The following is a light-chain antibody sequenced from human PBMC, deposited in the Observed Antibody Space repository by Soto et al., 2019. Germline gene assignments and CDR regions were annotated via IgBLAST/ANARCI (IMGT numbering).Light chain of an antibody. CDR1: SGSIASNY. V-gene: IGLV6-57*04. CDR2: EDN. CDR3: QSYDSSTVV. J-gene: IGLJ2*01. Sequence: NFMLTQPHSVSESPGKTVTISCTRSSGSIASNYVQWYQQRPGSAPTTVIYEDNQRPSGVPDRCSGSIDSSSNSASLTISGLKTEDDAYYYCQSYDSSTVVFGGGTKLTVL.